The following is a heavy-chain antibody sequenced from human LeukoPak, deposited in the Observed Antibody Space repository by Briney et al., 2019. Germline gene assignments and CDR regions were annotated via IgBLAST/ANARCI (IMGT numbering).Heavy chain of an antibody. Sequence: GGSLRLSCSASGFTFSSYDMHWVRQAPGKGLEYVSAVSSNGGSTYYADSVKGRFTISRDNSKNTLYLQMNSLRAEDTAVYYCAKDRANYDFWSGYSDYWGQGTLVTVSS. D-gene: IGHD3-3*01. J-gene: IGHJ4*02. CDR2: VSSNGGST. CDR3: AKDRANYDFWSGYSDY. V-gene: IGHV3-64*04. CDR1: GFTFSSYD.